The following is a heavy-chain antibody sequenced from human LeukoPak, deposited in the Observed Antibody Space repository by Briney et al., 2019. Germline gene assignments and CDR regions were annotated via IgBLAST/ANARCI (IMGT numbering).Heavy chain of an antibody. CDR3: ARASGNYYDSSGYSYYFEY. D-gene: IGHD3-22*01. CDR1: GFTFSSYE. J-gene: IGHJ4*02. Sequence: GGSLRLSCAASGFTFSSYEMNWVRQAPGKGLEWVSGISGNSGTTYYADSVKGRFTISRDNSKNTLYLQMNSLRAEDTALYYCARASGNYYDSSGYSYYFEYWGQGTLVTVSS. CDR2: ISGNSGTT. V-gene: IGHV3-23*01.